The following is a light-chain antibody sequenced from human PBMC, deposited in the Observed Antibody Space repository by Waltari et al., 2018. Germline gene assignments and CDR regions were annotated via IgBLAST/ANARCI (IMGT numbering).Light chain of an antibody. V-gene: IGLV1-44*01. CDR3: ASWDDSLNGRWV. Sequence: QSVLTQPPSASGTPGQRVPISCSGSYSNVGANVVNWSHHLPGTAPKLLIYRNDRRPSGVPDRFSASKSGTSASLAISGLRPEDEADYYCASWDDSLNGRWVFGGGTKLTVL. CDR1: YSNVGANV. CDR2: RND. J-gene: IGLJ2*01.